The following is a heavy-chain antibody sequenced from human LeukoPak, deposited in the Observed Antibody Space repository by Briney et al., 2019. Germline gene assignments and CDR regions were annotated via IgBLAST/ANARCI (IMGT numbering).Heavy chain of an antibody. V-gene: IGHV3-48*01. D-gene: IGHD6-13*01. J-gene: IGHJ3*02. Sequence: PGGSLRLSCAASGFTFSSYSMNWVRQAPGKGLEWVSYISSSSSTIHYADSVKGRFTISRDNAKNSLYLQMNSLRAEDTAVYYCARESVAAAGTGAFDIWGQGTMVTVSS. CDR2: ISSSSSTI. CDR1: GFTFSSYS. CDR3: ARESVAAAGTGAFDI.